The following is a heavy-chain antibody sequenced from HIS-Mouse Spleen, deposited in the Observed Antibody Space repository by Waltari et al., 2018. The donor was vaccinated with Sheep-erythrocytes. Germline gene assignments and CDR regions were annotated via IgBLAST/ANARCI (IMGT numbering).Heavy chain of an antibody. V-gene: IGHV3-15*01. Sequence: EVQLVESGGGLVKPGGSLRLSCAASGFTFSNAWMSWVRQAPGKGLEWVGRNKSKTDGGTTDYAAPVKGRFTISRDDSKNTLYLQMNSLKTEDTAVYYCTTIRDYWGQGTLVTVSS. CDR3: TTIRDY. J-gene: IGHJ4*02. CDR1: GFTFSNAW. CDR2: NKSKTDGGTT.